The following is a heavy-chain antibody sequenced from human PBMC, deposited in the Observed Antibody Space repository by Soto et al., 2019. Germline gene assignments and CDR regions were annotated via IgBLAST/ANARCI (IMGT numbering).Heavy chain of an antibody. CDR2: IKQDGSDK. J-gene: IGHJ4*02. CDR1: GFTLSSYW. Sequence: DVQLVESGGGLVQQGGSMRLSCAVSGFTLSSYWMSWVRQAPGKGLEWVAKIKQDGSDKYYVDSVKGRFTISRDNAKNSLYLQMNSLRAEDTAVYYCARESSGYDFDYWGQGTLVTVSS. D-gene: IGHD5-12*01. V-gene: IGHV3-7*01. CDR3: ARESSGYDFDY.